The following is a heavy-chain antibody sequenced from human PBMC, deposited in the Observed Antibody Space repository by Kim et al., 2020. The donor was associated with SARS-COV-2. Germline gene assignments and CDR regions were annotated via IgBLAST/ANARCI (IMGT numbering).Heavy chain of an antibody. Sequence: SETLSLTCAVYGGSFSGYYWSWIRQPPGKGLEWIGEINHSGSTNYNPSLKSRVTISVDTSKNQFSLKLSSVTAADTAVYYCARGARPKLLWFGAPRGIWFDPWGQGTRVTVSS. J-gene: IGHJ5*02. CDR3: ARGARPKLLWFGAPRGIWFDP. CDR1: GGSFSGYY. CDR2: INHSGST. D-gene: IGHD3-10*01. V-gene: IGHV4-34*01.